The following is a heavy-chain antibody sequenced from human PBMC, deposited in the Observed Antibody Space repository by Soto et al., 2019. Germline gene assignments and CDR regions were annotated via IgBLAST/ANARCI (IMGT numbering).Heavy chain of an antibody. CDR3: AREWSGCNFDY. CDR2: VSAYNGNT. V-gene: IGHV1-18*01. J-gene: IGHJ4*02. CDR1: GYTFTSYG. D-gene: IGHD3-3*01. Sequence: ASVNVSCKASGYTFTSYGISWVRQAPGQRLEWMGWVSAYNGNTNYAQKLQGRVTMTTDTSTSTAYMELRSLRSDDTAVYYCAREWSGCNFDYWGQGTLVTVSS.